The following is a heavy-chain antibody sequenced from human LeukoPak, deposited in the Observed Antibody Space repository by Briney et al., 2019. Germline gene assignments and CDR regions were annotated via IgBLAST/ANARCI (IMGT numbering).Heavy chain of an antibody. V-gene: IGHV4-31*03. CDR2: IHYSGNT. CDR3: ARIGEDAFDI. J-gene: IGHJ3*02. CDR1: GGSIGSGGYY. Sequence: SQTLSLTCTVSGGSIGSGGYYWGWVRQHPGKGLEWIAYIHYSGNTYYNPSLKSRFIISADTSKNQFSLKLSSVTAADTAVYYCARIGEDAFDIWGQGTMVTVSS. D-gene: IGHD3-10*01.